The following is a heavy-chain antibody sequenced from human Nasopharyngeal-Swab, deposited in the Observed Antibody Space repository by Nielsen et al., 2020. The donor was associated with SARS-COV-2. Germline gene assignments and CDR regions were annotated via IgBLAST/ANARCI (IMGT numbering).Heavy chain of an antibody. CDR2: IYSGGST. D-gene: IGHD6-13*01. J-gene: IGHJ4*02. V-gene: IGHV3-66*01. CDR1: GFTVSSNY. CDR3: ASSGEQQLVPDY. Sequence: GGSLRLSCAASGFTVSSNYMSWVRQAPGKGLERVSVIYSGGSTYYADSVKGRFTISRDNSKNTLYLQMNSLRAEDTAVYYCASSGEQQLVPDYWGPGTLVTVSS.